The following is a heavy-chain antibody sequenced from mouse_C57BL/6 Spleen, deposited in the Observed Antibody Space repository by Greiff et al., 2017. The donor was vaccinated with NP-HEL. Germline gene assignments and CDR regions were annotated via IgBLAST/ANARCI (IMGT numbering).Heavy chain of an antibody. D-gene: IGHD3-1*01. CDR1: GFTFSSYA. J-gene: IGHJ4*01. CDR3: ARASSGTYAMDY. V-gene: IGHV5-4*01. CDR2: ISDGGSYT. Sequence: EVHLVESGGGLVKPGGSLKLSCAASGFTFSSYAMSWVRQTPEKRLEWVATISDGGSYTYYPDNVKGRFTISRDNAKNNLYLQMSHLKSEDTAMYYCARASSGTYAMDYWGQGTSVTVSS.